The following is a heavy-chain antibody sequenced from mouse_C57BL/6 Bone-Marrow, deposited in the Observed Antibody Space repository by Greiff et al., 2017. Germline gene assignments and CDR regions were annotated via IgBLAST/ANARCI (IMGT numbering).Heavy chain of an antibody. D-gene: IGHD1-1*01. CDR1: GFTFSSYT. CDR3: ARHAYYYGSSSWYFDV. V-gene: IGHV5-9*01. CDR2: ISGGGGNT. Sequence: EVQRVESGGGLVKPGGSLKLSCAASGFTFSSYTMSWVRQTPEKRLEWVATISGGGGNTYYPDSVKGRFTISRDNAKNTLYLQMSSLRSEDTALYYCARHAYYYGSSSWYFDVWGTGTTVTVSS. J-gene: IGHJ1*03.